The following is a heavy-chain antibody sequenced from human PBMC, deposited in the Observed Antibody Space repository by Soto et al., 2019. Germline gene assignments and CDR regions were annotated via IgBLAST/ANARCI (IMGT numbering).Heavy chain of an antibody. V-gene: IGHV4-34*01. CDR2: INHSGST. CDR1: GGSFSGYY. J-gene: IGHJ4*02. CDR3: ASNSGYSSGWTPYFDY. D-gene: IGHD6-19*01. Sequence: SETLSLTCAVYGGSFSGYYWSWIRQPPGKGLEWIGEINHSGSTNYNPSLKSRVTISVDTSKNQFSLKLSSVTAADTAVYYCASNSGYSSGWTPYFDYWGQGTLVTVSS.